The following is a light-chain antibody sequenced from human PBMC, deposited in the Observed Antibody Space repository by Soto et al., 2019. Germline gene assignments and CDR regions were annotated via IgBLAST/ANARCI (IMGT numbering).Light chain of an antibody. CDR2: DAS. CDR1: QSVSSY. V-gene: IGKV3-11*01. CDR3: QQRSKIT. J-gene: IGKJ5*01. Sequence: PGARATLSCRASQSVSSYLAWYQQKPGQAPRLLIYDASNRATGIPARFSGSGSGTDFTLTISSLEPEDFAVYYCQQRSKITFGQGTRLEIK.